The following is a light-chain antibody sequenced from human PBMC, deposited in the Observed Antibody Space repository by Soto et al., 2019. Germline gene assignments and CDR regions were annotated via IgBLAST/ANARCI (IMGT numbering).Light chain of an antibody. J-gene: IGLJ1*01. V-gene: IGLV2-14*01. Sequence: QSALTQPASVSGSPGQSITISCTGTSSDVGGYNYVSWYQQHPGNAPKLIIYDVSDRPSGVPNRFSGSKSDNTASLTISGLQTEDEADYYCSSYTSGSTYVFGTGTKVTVL. CDR1: SSDVGGYNY. CDR3: SSYTSGSTYV. CDR2: DVS.